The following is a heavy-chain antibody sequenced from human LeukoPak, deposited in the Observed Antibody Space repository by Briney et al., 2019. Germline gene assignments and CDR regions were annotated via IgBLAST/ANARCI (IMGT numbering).Heavy chain of an antibody. V-gene: IGHV3-30*18. D-gene: IGHD5-12*01. CDR1: GFTFSNYG. Sequence: GGSLRLSCVASGFTFSNYGMHWVRQAPGKGLEWVAIISYDGDTKRYADSVKGRFTISRDNSRNTLYLQMNSLRAEDTAVYYCAKEEYGGYPYYFDYWGQGTLVTVSS. CDR3: AKEEYGGYPYYFDY. CDR2: ISYDGDTK. J-gene: IGHJ4*02.